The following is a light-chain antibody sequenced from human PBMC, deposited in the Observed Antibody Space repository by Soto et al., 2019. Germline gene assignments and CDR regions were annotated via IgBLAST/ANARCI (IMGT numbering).Light chain of an antibody. CDR1: QDIRKN. V-gene: IGKV1-39*01. J-gene: IGKJ3*01. Sequence: DIQMTQSPSSLSASVGDRVTITCRASQDIRKNLNWYQQRPGKDPNLLIYAASSLQNGVPSRFSGSGSGTDFSLTINSLQPEDFATYYCQHYSSTLRIVTFGPGTKVEI. CDR2: AAS. CDR3: QHYSSTLRIVT.